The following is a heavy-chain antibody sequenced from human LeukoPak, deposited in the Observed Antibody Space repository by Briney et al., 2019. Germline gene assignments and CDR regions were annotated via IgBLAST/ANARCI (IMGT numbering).Heavy chain of an antibody. J-gene: IGHJ6*02. CDR2: IWYDGSNK. Sequence: GGSLRLSCAASGFTFSSYGMHWVRQAPGKGLEWVAVIWYDGSNKYYADSVKGRFTISRDNSKNTLYLQMNSLRAEDTAVYYCARELLLLWFGDPRGMDVWGQGTTVTVSS. V-gene: IGHV3-33*01. CDR3: ARELLLLWFGDPRGMDV. D-gene: IGHD3-10*01. CDR1: GFTFSSYG.